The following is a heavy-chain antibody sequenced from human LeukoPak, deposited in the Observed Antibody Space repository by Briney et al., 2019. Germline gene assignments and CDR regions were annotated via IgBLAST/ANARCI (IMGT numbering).Heavy chain of an antibody. V-gene: IGHV3-30*03. CDR1: GFTFNNYG. CDR2: ISYDGSNK. D-gene: IGHD5-18*01. J-gene: IGHJ4*02. CDR3: ARTKHGYSYGNDY. Sequence: GGSLRLSCAASGFTFNNYGMHWVRQAPGKGLEWVAVISYDGSNKYYADSVKGRFTISRDNSKNTLYLQMNSLRAEDTAVYYCARTKHGYSYGNDYWGQGTLVTVSS.